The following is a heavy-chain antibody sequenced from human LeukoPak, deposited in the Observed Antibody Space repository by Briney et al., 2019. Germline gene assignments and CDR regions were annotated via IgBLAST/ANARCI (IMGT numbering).Heavy chain of an antibody. CDR3: ARDSIAAAGNFDY. J-gene: IGHJ4*02. CDR2: ISSSSSYI. V-gene: IGHV3-21*01. CDR1: GFTFSSYS. Sequence: GGSLRLSCAASGFTFSSYSMNWVRQAPGKGLEWASSISSSSSYIYYADSVKGRFTISRDNAKNSLYLQMNSLRAEDTAVYYCARDSIAAAGNFDYWGQGTLVTVSS. D-gene: IGHD6-13*01.